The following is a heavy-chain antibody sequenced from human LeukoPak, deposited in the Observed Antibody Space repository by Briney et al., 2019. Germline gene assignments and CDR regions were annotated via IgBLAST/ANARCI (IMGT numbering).Heavy chain of an antibody. CDR1: GYTFTGYY. CDR2: INPNIGGT. V-gene: IGHV1-2*02. CDR3: ALGSLEYSSSEDAFDI. D-gene: IGHD6-6*01. J-gene: IGHJ3*02. Sequence: ASVKVSCKASGYTFTGYYMHWVRQAPGQGLEWMGWINPNIGGTNYAQKFQGRVTMTRDTSISTAYMELSRLRSDDTAVYYCALGSLEYSSSEDAFDIWGQGTMVTVSS.